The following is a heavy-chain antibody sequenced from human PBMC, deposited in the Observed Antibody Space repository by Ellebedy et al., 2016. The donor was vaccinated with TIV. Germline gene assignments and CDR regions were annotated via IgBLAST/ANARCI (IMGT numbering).Heavy chain of an antibody. CDR2: ISAYNGNT. Sequence: ASVKVSXXASGYTFTSYGISWVRQAPGQGLEWMGWISAYNGNTNYAQKLQGRVTMTTDTSTSTAYMELSSLRSEDTAVYYCARARGYCSGGSCYSGDWYFDLWGRGTLVTVSS. V-gene: IGHV1-18*04. J-gene: IGHJ2*01. CDR3: ARARGYCSGGSCYSGDWYFDL. D-gene: IGHD2-15*01. CDR1: GYTFTSYG.